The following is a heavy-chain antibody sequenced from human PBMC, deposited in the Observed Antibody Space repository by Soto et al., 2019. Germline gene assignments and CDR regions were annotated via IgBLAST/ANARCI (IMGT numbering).Heavy chain of an antibody. Sequence: DSLKVSCKGSCYTFTRYGMIWVGQAPGQGLEWMGWISAYNGNTNYAQKLQGRVTMTTDTSTSTAYMELRSLRSDDTAVYYCARVLGDYSFRFDPRSQANLVTSPQ. CDR3: ARVLGDYSFRFDP. J-gene: IGHJ5*02. CDR1: CYTFTRYG. D-gene: IGHD4-4*01. V-gene: IGHV1-18*01. CDR2: ISAYNGNT.